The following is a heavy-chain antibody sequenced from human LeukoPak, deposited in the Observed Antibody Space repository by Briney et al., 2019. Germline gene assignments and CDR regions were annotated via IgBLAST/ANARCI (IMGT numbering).Heavy chain of an antibody. D-gene: IGHD6-13*01. J-gene: IGHJ4*02. V-gene: IGHV4-59*08. CDR2: IYYSGST. CDR3: ARVYSHYIRPDFDY. CDR1: GGSISSYY. Sequence: SETLSLTCTVSGGSISSYYWSWIRQPPGKGLEWIGYIYYSGSTNYNPSLKSRVTISVDTSKNQFSLKLSSVTAADTAVYYCARVYSHYIRPDFDYWGQGTLVTVSS.